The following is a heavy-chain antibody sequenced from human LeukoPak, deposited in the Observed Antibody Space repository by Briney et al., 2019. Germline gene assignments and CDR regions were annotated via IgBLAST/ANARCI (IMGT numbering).Heavy chain of an antibody. D-gene: IGHD6-19*01. J-gene: IGHJ3*02. Sequence: GASVKVSCKASGGTFSSYAISWVRQAPGQGLEWMGIINPSGGSTSYAQKFQGRVTMTRDTSTSTVYMELSSLRSEDTAVYYCARDRYSSGWPRGGAFDIWGQGTMVTVSS. CDR2: INPSGGST. V-gene: IGHV1-46*01. CDR3: ARDRYSSGWPRGGAFDI. CDR1: GGTFSSYA.